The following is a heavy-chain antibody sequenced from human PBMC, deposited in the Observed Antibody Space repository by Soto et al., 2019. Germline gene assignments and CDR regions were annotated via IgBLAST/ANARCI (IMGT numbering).Heavy chain of an antibody. CDR2: IYYSGST. Sequence: SETLSLTCTVSGGSISSYYWSWIRQPPGKGLEWIGYIYYSGSTNYNPSLKSRVTISVDTSKNQFSLKLSSVTAADTAVYYCARDDCSGGSCYLHWGQGTLVTVSS. CDR3: ARDDCSGGSCYLH. J-gene: IGHJ4*02. V-gene: IGHV4-59*01. CDR1: GGSISSYY. D-gene: IGHD2-15*01.